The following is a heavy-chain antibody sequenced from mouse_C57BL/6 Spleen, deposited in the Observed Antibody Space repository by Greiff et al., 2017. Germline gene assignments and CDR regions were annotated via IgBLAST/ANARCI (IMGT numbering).Heavy chain of an antibody. Sequence: EVKLQESGAELVRPGASVKLSCTASGFNIKDYYMHWVKQRPEQGLEWIGRIDPEDGDTEYAPKFQGKATMTADTSSNTAYLQLSSLTSEDNAVFYCTGDYDGFAYWGQGTLVTVSA. D-gene: IGHD2-4*01. CDR1: GFNIKDYY. CDR3: TGDYDGFAY. V-gene: IGHV14-1*01. J-gene: IGHJ3*01. CDR2: IDPEDGDT.